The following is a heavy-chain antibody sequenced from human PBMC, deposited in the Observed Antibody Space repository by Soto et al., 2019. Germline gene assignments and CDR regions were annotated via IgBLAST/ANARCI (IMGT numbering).Heavy chain of an antibody. CDR1: GYTFTSYA. CDR3: ERDPRSGYGDY. Sequence: GSVKVSCKAAGYTFTSYAMHWVRQAPGQRLEWMGWINAGNGNTKYSQKFKGRVTITRDTSVSTAYMELSRPRSEDTAVYYCERDPRSGYGDYWGQGTLLTGPS. D-gene: IGHD5-12*01. J-gene: IGHJ4*02. V-gene: IGHV1-3*01. CDR2: INAGNGNT.